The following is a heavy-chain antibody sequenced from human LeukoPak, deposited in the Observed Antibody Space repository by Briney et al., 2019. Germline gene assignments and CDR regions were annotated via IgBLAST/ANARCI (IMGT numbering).Heavy chain of an antibody. J-gene: IGHJ4*02. CDR2: IYYSGST. CDR1: GGSISSYY. D-gene: IGHD6-13*01. V-gene: IGHV4-59*01. CDR3: ATSSSSESSSWFDY. Sequence: SETLSLTCTVSGGSISSYYWSWIRQPPGKGLEWIGYIYYSGSTNYNPSLKSRVTISVDASKNQFSLKLSFVTAADTAVYYCATSSSSESSSWFDYWGQGTLVTVSS.